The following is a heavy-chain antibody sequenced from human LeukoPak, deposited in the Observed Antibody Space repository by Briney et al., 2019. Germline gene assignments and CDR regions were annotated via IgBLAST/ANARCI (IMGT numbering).Heavy chain of an antibody. Sequence: GGSLRLSCAASGFTFNDYYMNWIRQAPLKGPEWVSYISSSGDTIYYVDSVKGRFTISRDNAKNSLYLQMNSLRAEDTAVYYCVRGDYFGVGNSDYWGQGTLVTVSS. CDR2: ISSSGDTI. J-gene: IGHJ4*02. V-gene: IGHV3-11*01. CDR1: GFTFNDYY. D-gene: IGHD3-3*01. CDR3: VRGDYFGVGNSDY.